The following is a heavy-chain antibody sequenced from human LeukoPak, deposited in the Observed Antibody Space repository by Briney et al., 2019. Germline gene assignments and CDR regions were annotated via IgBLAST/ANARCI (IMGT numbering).Heavy chain of an antibody. CDR1: GFTFNNYE. D-gene: IGHD2-8*01. CDR2: ISTSGSTI. V-gene: IGHV3-48*03. Sequence: PGGSLRLSCAASGFTFNNYEMNWVRQAPGKGLGWVSYISTSGSTIYYADSVKGRFTISRDNAKNSLYLQMNSLRAEDTAVYYCASYCTNGVCDHYYYYGMDVWGQGTTVTVSS. J-gene: IGHJ6*02. CDR3: ASYCTNGVCDHYYYYGMDV.